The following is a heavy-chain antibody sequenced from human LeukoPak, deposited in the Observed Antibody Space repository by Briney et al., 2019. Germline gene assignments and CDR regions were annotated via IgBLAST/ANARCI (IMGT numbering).Heavy chain of an antibody. CDR3: ARGPPIVVVVAATQVLDY. CDR1: GYTFTSYD. V-gene: IGHV1-8*03. Sequence: GASVKVSCKASGYTFTSYDINWVRQATGQGLEWIGWMNPNSGNTGYAQKFQGRVTITRNTSISTAYMELSSLRSEDTAVYYCARGPPIVVVVAATQVLDYWGQGTLVTVSS. CDR2: MNPNSGNT. D-gene: IGHD2-15*01. J-gene: IGHJ4*02.